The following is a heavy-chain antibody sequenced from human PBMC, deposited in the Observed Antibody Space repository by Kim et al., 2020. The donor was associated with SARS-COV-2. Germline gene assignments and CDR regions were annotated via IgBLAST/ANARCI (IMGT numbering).Heavy chain of an antibody. D-gene: IGHD3-3*01. CDR3: ARGPGLEI. V-gene: IGHV4-31*02. Sequence: RGSTSYNTSLRRRNTVSVDTAKNQFSLKLSTVTAADTGVYYCARGPGLEIWGQGTMVTVSS. J-gene: IGHJ3*02. CDR2: RGST.